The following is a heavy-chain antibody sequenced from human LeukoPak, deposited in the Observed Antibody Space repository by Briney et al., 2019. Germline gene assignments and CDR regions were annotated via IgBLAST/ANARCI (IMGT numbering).Heavy chain of an antibody. D-gene: IGHD3-3*01. J-gene: IGHJ6*02. CDR1: GYTLTELS. Sequence: GASVKVSCKVSGYTLTELSMHWVRQAPGKGLEWMGGFDPEDGETIYAQKFQGRVTMTTDTSTSTAYMELRSLRSDDTAVYYCARDRDYDFWSGYYKAFYYYYGMDVWGQGTTVTVSS. CDR3: ARDRDYDFWSGYYKAFYYYYGMDV. CDR2: FDPEDGET. V-gene: IGHV1-24*01.